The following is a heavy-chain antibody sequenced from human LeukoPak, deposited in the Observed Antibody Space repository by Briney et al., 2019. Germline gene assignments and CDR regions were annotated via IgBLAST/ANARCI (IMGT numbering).Heavy chain of an antibody. Sequence: SETLSLTCTVSGGSISSYYWSWIRQPPGKGLEWIGYIYYSGSTNYNPSLRSRVTISVDTSKNQFSLKLSSVTAADTAVYYCARGDYYDSSGYYGKYYFDYWGQGTLVTVSS. V-gene: IGHV4-59*01. J-gene: IGHJ4*02. CDR2: IYYSGST. CDR3: ARGDYYDSSGYYGKYYFDY. D-gene: IGHD3-22*01. CDR1: GGSISSYY.